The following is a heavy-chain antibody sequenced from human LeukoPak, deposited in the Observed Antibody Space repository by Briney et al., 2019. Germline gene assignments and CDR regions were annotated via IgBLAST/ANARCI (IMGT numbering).Heavy chain of an antibody. V-gene: IGHV1-24*01. CDR1: GYTLTELS. D-gene: IGHD6-19*01. CDR2: FDPEDGET. Sequence: ASVKVSCKVSGYTLTELSMHWVRQAPGKGLEWMGGFDPEDGETIYAQKFQGRVTMIEDTSTDTAYMELSSLRSEDTAVYYCAIQWLGTGEDYWGQGTLVTVSS. J-gene: IGHJ4*02. CDR3: AIQWLGTGEDY.